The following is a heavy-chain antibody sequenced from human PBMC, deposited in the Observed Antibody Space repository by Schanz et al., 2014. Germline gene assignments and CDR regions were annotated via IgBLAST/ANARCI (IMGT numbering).Heavy chain of an antibody. Sequence: EVQPVESGGGLVQPGGSLRLSCAASGFTFSTYWMSWVRQAPGKGLEWVANIKQDESERSYVDSVKGRFTISRDNAKNSLYLQMNSLRAEDTAVYYCARDKGGYYPFDYWGQGTLVTVSS. J-gene: IGHJ4*02. V-gene: IGHV3-7*01. D-gene: IGHD3-3*01. CDR1: GFTFSTYW. CDR3: ARDKGGYYPFDY. CDR2: IKQDESER.